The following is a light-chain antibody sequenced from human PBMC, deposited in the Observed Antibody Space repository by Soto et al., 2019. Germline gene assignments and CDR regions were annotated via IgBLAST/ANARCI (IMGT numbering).Light chain of an antibody. CDR3: SSYTSSSTQV. Sequence: QSALTQPACVSGAPGQSITISCTGTSSDVGGYNYVSWYQQHPGKAPKLKIYEVRNRPSGVSNRFSSYKSGNTTSLTISGLQAEDAADYYCSSYTSSSTQVFGGGTKLTVL. CDR2: EVR. V-gene: IGLV2-14*01. CDR1: SSDVGGYNY. J-gene: IGLJ2*01.